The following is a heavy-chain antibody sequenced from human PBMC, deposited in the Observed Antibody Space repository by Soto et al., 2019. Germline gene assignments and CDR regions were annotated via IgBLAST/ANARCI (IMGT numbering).Heavy chain of an antibody. CDR3: HKPGTEDAFDI. J-gene: IGHJ3*02. V-gene: IGHV3-53*04. Sequence: EVQLVESGGGLVQPGGSLRLSCAASGFSVSSKYMSWVRQSPGKGLEWVSVIYSDSSTYYADSVKGRFTVSRHNSKNTLYLQMNSLRAEDTAVYYGHKPGTEDAFDIWGQGTMVTVSS. CDR2: IYSDSST. CDR1: GFSVSSKY. D-gene: IGHD1-26*01.